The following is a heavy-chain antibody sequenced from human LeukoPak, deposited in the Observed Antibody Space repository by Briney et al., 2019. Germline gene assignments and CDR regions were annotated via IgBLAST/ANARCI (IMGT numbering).Heavy chain of an antibody. J-gene: IGHJ4*02. V-gene: IGHV3-33*01. CDR3: ARDLDSGYPDY. D-gene: IGHD5-12*01. CDR2: IWYDGSNK. CDR1: GFTFSSYG. Sequence: TGGSLRLSCAASGFTFSSYGMHWVRQAPGKGLEWVAVIWYDGSNKYYADSVKGRFTISRDNSKSTLYLQMNSLRAEDTAVYYCARDLDSGYPDYWGQGTLVTVSS.